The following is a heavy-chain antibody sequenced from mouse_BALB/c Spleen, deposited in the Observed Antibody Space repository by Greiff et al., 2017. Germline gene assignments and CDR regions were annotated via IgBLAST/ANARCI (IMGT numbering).Heavy chain of an antibody. J-gene: IGHJ4*01. D-gene: IGHD3-3*01. CDR3: AREGRDAMDY. CDR1: GYTFTDYA. Sequence: VKLQQSGAELVRPGVSVKISCKGSGYTFTDYAMHWVKQSHAKSLEWIGVISTYYGDASYNQKFKGKATMTVDKSSSTAYMELARLTSEDSAIYYCAREGRDAMDYWGQGTSVTVSS. V-gene: IGHV1S137*01. CDR2: ISTYYGDA.